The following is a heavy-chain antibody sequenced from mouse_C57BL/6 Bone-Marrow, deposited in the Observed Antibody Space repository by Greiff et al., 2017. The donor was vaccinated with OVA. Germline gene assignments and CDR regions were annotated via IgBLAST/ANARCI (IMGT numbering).Heavy chain of an antibody. CDR1: GYTFTSYW. J-gene: IGHJ4*01. D-gene: IGHD2-4*01. V-gene: IGHV1-72*01. CDR3: ARGGYDYSFYYYAMDY. CDR2: IDPNSGGT. Sequence: QVQLKQPGAELVKPGASVKLSCKASGYTFTSYWLHWVKQRPGRGLEWIGRIDPNSGGTKYNEKFKSTATLTVDKPSSTAYMQLSSLTSEDSAVYYCARGGYDYSFYYYAMDYWGQGTSVTVSS.